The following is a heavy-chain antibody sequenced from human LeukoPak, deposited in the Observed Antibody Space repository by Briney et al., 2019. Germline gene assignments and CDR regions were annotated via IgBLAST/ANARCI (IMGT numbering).Heavy chain of an antibody. D-gene: IGHD1-26*01. Sequence: ASVKVSCKVSGYTLTELSMHWVRQAPGKGLEWMGWINPGNGNTKFSQNFQDRVTIIRDTSVNTAYMELSSLRSEDTAVYYCARDFSSGNYESNWFDPWGQGTLVTVSS. CDR1: GYTLTELS. J-gene: IGHJ5*02. CDR2: INPGNGNT. CDR3: ARDFSSGNYESNWFDP. V-gene: IGHV1-3*01.